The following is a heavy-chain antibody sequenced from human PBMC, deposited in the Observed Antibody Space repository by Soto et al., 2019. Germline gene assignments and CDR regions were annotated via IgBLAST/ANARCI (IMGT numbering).Heavy chain of an antibody. CDR3: ARGYYDSSGYPYYFDY. CDR1: GFTFSSYG. D-gene: IGHD3-22*01. J-gene: IGHJ4*02. V-gene: IGHV3-33*01. CDR2: IWYDGSNK. Sequence: QVQLVESGGGVVQPGRSLRLSCTASGFTFSSYGIHWVRQAPGKGLAWVAVIWYDGSNKYYADSVKGRFTISRDNSKNTLYLQMNSLRAEDTAVYYCARGYYDSSGYPYYFDYWGQGTLVTVSS.